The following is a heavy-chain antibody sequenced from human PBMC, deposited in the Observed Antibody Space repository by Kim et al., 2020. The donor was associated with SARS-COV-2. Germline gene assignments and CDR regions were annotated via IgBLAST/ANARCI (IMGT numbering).Heavy chain of an antibody. CDR3: ARGIRDTAMVLGE. V-gene: IGHV4-31*03. CDR1: GGSISSGGYY. Sequence: SETLSLTCTVSGGSISSGGYYWSWIRQHPGKGLEWIGYIYYSGSTYYNPSLKSRVTISVDTSKNQFSLKLSSVTAADTAVYYCARGIRDTAMVLGEWGQGTLVTVSS. CDR2: IYYSGST. D-gene: IGHD5-18*01. J-gene: IGHJ4*02.